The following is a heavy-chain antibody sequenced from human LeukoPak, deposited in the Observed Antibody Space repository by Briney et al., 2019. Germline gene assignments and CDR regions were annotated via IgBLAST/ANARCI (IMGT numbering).Heavy chain of an antibody. V-gene: IGHV3-15*07. Sequence: PGGPLRLSCATSGFSFSDAWMNWVRQAPGKGLKWVGRIRRNSDGGTIDYAAPVKGRFALSRDDSKNTLYLHMSSLQTEDTAVYYCATDFYDTTWGQGTLVTVSS. CDR2: IRRNSDGGTI. CDR1: GFSFSDAW. J-gene: IGHJ5*02. CDR3: ATDFYDTT. D-gene: IGHD3-22*01.